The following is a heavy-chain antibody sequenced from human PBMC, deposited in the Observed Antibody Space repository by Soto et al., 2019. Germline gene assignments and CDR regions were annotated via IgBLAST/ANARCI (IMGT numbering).Heavy chain of an antibody. Sequence: GASVKVSCKASGYTFTSYGISWVRQAPGQGLEWMGWISAYNGNTNYAQKLQGRVTMTTDTSTSTAYMELRSLRSDDTAVYYCARDPHPYYDIPGGAFDIWGQGTMVTVSS. V-gene: IGHV1-18*01. CDR1: GYTFTSYG. CDR2: ISAYNGNT. J-gene: IGHJ3*02. CDR3: ARDPHPYYDIPGGAFDI. D-gene: IGHD3-9*01.